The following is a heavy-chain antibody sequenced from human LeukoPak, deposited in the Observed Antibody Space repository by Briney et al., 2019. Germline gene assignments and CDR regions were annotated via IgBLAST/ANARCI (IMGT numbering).Heavy chain of an antibody. V-gene: IGHV4-39*01. CDR2: ISYSGST. Sequence: PSETLSLTCTVSGGSISSNSYYWGWIRQPPGKGLEGIGSISYSGSTFYNPSLKSRVTISVDTSKNQFSLKLSSVTAADTAVYFCARHPLDYYYFYYMDVWGKGTTVTVSS. CDR1: GGSISSNSYY. CDR3: ARHPLDYYYFYYMDV. J-gene: IGHJ6*03.